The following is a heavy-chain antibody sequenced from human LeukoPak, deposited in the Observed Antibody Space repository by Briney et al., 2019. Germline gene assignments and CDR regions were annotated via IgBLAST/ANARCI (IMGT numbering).Heavy chain of an antibody. Sequence: GGSLRLSCAASGFTFSSSAMSWVRQAPGKGLEWFSAISNNGGYTYYADSVQGRFTISRDNSKSTLCLQMNSLRAEDTAVYYCAKQLGYCSDGSCYFPYWGQGTLVTVSS. D-gene: IGHD2-15*01. V-gene: IGHV3-23*01. CDR2: ISNNGGYT. CDR1: GFTFSSSA. CDR3: AKQLGYCSDGSCYFPY. J-gene: IGHJ4*02.